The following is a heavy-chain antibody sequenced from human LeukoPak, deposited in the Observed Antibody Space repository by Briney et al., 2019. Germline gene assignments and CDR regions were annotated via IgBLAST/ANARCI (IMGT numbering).Heavy chain of an antibody. CDR1: GFTFSSYA. CDR2: ISGSGGST. J-gene: IGHJ5*02. V-gene: IGHV3-23*01. Sequence: GGSLRLSCAASGFTFSSYAMSWVRQAPGKGLEWVSAISGSGGSTYYADSVKGRFTISRDNSKNTLYLQMNSLRAEDTAVYYCAKSPDMDYYDSSGYYYRGVVESWGQGTPVTVSS. CDR3: AKSPDMDYYDSSGYYYRGVVES. D-gene: IGHD3-22*01.